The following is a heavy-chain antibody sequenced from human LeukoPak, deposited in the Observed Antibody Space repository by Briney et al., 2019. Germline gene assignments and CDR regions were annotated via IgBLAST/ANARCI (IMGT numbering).Heavy chain of an antibody. V-gene: IGHV3-15*01. J-gene: IGHJ6*04. CDR3: AKSASSSTSWMDV. Sequence: PGGSLRLSCAASGFTFSNAWMSWVRQAPGKGLEWVGRIKSKTDGGTTDYAAPVKGRFTISRDNSKNTLYLQMNSLRAEDTAVYYCAKSASSSTSWMDVWGKGTTVTVSS. CDR1: GFTFSNAW. CDR2: IKSKTDGGTT. D-gene: IGHD2-2*01.